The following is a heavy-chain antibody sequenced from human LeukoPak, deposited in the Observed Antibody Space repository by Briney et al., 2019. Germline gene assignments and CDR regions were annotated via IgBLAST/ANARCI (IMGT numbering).Heavy chain of an antibody. J-gene: IGHJ4*02. D-gene: IGHD6-19*01. Sequence: PSQTLSLTCTVSGGSISSGSYYWSWIRQPAGKGLEWIGRIYTSGSTNYNPSLKSRVTISVDTSKNQFSLKLSSVTAADTAVYYCARQTWSGWYYFDYWGQGTLVTVSS. V-gene: IGHV4-61*02. CDR2: IYTSGST. CDR3: ARQTWSGWYYFDY. CDR1: GGSISSGSYY.